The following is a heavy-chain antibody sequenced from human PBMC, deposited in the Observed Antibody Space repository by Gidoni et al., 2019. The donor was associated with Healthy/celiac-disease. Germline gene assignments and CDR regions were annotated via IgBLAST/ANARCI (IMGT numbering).Heavy chain of an antibody. Sequence: QVQLQESGPGLVKPSETLSLTCTVSGGSISSYYWSWIRQPPGKGLEWIGYIYYSGSTNYNPSLKSRVTISVDTSKNQFSLKLSSVTAADTAVYYCERVMEIWGQGTLVTVSS. V-gene: IGHV4-59*01. J-gene: IGHJ4*02. CDR3: ERVMEI. CDR2: IYYSGST. D-gene: IGHD3-3*01. CDR1: GGSISSYY.